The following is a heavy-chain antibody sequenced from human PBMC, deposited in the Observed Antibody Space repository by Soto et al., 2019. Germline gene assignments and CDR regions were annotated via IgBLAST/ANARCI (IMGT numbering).Heavy chain of an antibody. V-gene: IGHV1-46*01. J-gene: IGHJ4*02. D-gene: IGHD3-22*01. Sequence: ASVKVSCKASGYTFTSYYMHWVRQAPGQGPEWMGIINPSGGRTTYAQKFQGRVTMTRDTSTSTFHMELSSLTSEDTAVYYCAGLYHYDSSGYYDYWGQGTLVTVSS. CDR3: AGLYHYDSSGYYDY. CDR2: INPSGGRT. CDR1: GYTFTSYY.